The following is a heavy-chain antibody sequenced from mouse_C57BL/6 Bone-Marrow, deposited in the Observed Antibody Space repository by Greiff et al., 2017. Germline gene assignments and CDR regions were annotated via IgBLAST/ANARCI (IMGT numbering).Heavy chain of an antibody. V-gene: IGHV1-4*01. CDR2: INPSSGYT. CDR3: ARSLLIYYDYDVFDY. J-gene: IGHJ2*01. Sequence: QVQLQQSGAELARPGASVKMSCKASGYTFTSYTMHWVKQRPGQGLEWIGYINPSSGYTKYNQKFKDKATLTADKSSSTAYMQLSSLTSEDSAFYYCARSLLIYYDYDVFDYWGQGTTLTVSS. D-gene: IGHD2-4*01. CDR1: GYTFTSYT.